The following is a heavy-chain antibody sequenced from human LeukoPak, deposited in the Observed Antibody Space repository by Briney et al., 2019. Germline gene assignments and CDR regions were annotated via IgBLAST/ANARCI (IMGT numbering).Heavy chain of an antibody. J-gene: IGHJ4*02. CDR1: GASIGSFY. CDR3: AREAVDYGSGSHDY. CDR2: VHSSGST. Sequence: SETLFLTCTVSGASIGSFYWSWIRQPAGKGLEWIGRVHSSGSTNYIPSIKSRVTMSVDTSKNQFSLKLNTVTAADTAMYYCAREAVDYGSGSHDYWGQGILVTVSS. D-gene: IGHD3-10*01. V-gene: IGHV4-4*07.